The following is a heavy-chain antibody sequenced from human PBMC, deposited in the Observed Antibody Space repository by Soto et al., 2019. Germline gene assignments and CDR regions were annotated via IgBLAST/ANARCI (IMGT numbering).Heavy chain of an antibody. CDR3: ATPIFGAIPSWWNAAFDI. Sequence: QVQLQESGPGLVKPSGTLSLTCAVSGGSISSSKWWSWVRQPPGKGLEWIGEIYDTGTTNYNPSLKSRVTISLDKSTNLFSLRLKSVTAADTAVYYCATPIFGAIPSWWNAAFDIWGQGTMVTFSS. J-gene: IGHJ3*02. CDR1: GGSISSSKW. D-gene: IGHD3-3*01. V-gene: IGHV4-4*02. CDR2: IYDTGTT.